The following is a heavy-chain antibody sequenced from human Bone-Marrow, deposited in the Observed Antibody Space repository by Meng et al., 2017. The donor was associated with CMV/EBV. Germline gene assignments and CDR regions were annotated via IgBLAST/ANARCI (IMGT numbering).Heavy chain of an antibody. J-gene: IGHJ6*02. D-gene: IGHD3-3*01. CDR2: IIPILGIA. CDR3: ARDMAEYYDFWSGYSAYYYGMDV. Sequence: SVKVSCKASGYTFISYGISWVRQAPGQGLEWMGGIIPILGIANYAQKFQGRVTITADKSTSTAYMELSSLRSEDTAVYYCARDMAEYYDFWSGYSAYYYGMDVWGQGTTVTVSS. CDR1: GYTFISYG. V-gene: IGHV1-69*10.